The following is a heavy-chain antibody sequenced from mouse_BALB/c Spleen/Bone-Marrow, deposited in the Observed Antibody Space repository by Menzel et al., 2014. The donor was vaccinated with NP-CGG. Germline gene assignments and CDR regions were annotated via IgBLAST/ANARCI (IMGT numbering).Heavy chain of an antibody. CDR2: INPYNDGT. CDR3: ARAMIYYYAMDF. V-gene: IGHV1-14*01. Sequence: EVKQMESGPELVEPGASEKMSCKAYGYSFTSFILHWVKMRPGQGLEWIGYINPYNDGTKYNEKFKGKAILTSDKSSSSANMELSSLTSEDSAVYYCARAMIYYYAMDFWGQGTSVTGSS. J-gene: IGHJ4*01. D-gene: IGHD2-4*01. CDR1: GYSFTSFI.